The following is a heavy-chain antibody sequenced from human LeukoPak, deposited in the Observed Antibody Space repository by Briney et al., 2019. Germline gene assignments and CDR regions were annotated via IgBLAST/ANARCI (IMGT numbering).Heavy chain of an antibody. D-gene: IGHD1-26*01. CDR1: GGSISSGDYY. CDR2: IYYSGST. J-gene: IGHJ4*02. V-gene: IGHV4-31*03. Sequence: KPSETLSLTCTVSGGSISSGDYYWSWIRQHPGKGLEWIGYIYYSGSTYYNPSLKSRVTISVDTSKSQFSLKLSSVTAADTAVYYCAREHSGSYPTGKYFDYWGQGTLVTVSS. CDR3: AREHSGSYPTGKYFDY.